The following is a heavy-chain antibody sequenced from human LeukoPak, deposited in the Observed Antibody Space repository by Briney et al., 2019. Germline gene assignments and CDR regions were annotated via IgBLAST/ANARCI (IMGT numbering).Heavy chain of an antibody. CDR3: ARGYCSSTSCYKGSDWFDP. D-gene: IGHD2-2*02. V-gene: IGHV1-46*01. J-gene: IGHJ5*02. CDR1: GYTFTSYC. CDR2: INPSGGST. Sequence: GASVKVSCKASGYTFTSYCMHWVRQAPGQGLEWMGIINPSGGSTSYAQKFQGRVTMTRDMSTSTVYMELSSLRSEDTAVYYCARGYCSSTSCYKGSDWFDPWGQGTLVTVSS.